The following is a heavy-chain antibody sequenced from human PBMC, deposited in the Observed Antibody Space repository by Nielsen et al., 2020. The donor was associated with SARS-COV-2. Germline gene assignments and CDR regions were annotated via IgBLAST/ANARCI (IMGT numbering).Heavy chain of an antibody. CDR1: GFTFDDYA. CDR2: ISWNSGSI. Sequence: SLKISCAASGFTFDDYAMHWVRQAPGKGLEWVSGISWNSGSIGYADSVKGRFTISRDNAKNSLYLQMNSLRAEDTALYYCAKATAYDSSGYYVGYFDYWGQGTLVTVSS. J-gene: IGHJ4*02. CDR3: AKATAYDSSGYYVGYFDY. V-gene: IGHV3-9*01. D-gene: IGHD3-22*01.